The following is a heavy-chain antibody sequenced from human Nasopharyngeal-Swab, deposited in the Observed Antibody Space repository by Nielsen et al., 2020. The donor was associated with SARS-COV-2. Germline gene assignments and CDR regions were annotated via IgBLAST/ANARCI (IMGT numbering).Heavy chain of an antibody. D-gene: IGHD3-10*01. Sequence: WIRQPPGKGLEWIGEINHSGSTNYNPSLKSRVTISVDTSKNQFSLKLSSVTAADTAVYYCASVGFGHRVRRGGGMDAWGQGTTVTVSS. CDR2: INHSGST. CDR3: ASVGFGHRVRRGGGMDA. J-gene: IGHJ6*02. V-gene: IGHV4-34*01.